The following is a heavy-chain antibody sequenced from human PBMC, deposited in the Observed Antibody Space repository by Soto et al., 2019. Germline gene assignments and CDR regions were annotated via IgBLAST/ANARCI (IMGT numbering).Heavy chain of an antibody. CDR3: ARLSGYDHVFDY. J-gene: IGHJ4*02. D-gene: IGHD5-12*01. CDR2: IYYSGST. CDR1: GGSISSGGYY. V-gene: IGHV4-30-4*08. Sequence: SETLSLTCTVSGGSISSGGYYWSWIRQHPGKGLEWIGYIYYSGSTYYNPSLKSRVTISVDTSKNQFSMKLSSVTAADTALYYCARLSGYDHVFDYWGQGTLVTVS.